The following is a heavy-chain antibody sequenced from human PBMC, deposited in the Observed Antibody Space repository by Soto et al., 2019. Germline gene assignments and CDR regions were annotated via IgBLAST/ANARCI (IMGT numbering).Heavy chain of an antibody. CDR3: AREDRQKISSGWGGPDY. D-gene: IGHD6-19*01. V-gene: IGHV3-33*01. CDR1: GFTFSSYG. CDR2: IWYDGSNK. Sequence: QVQLVESGGGVVQPGRSLRLSCAASGFTFSSYGMHWVRQAPGKGLEWVAVIWYDGSNKYYADSVKGRFTISRDNSKKTLYLQMNSLRAEDTAVYYCAREDRQKISSGWGGPDYWGQGTLVTVSS. J-gene: IGHJ4*02.